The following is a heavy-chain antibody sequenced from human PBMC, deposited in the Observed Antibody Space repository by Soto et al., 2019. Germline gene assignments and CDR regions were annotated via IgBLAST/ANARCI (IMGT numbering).Heavy chain of an antibody. CDR1: GGSISSSSYY. CDR2: IFYSGST. CDR3: ARHLTYCSAGSCYSDFPYYGMDV. V-gene: IGHV4-39*01. J-gene: IGHJ6*02. Sequence: SETPSLTCTVSGGSISSSSYYWGWIRQPPGKGLEWIGCIFYSGSTYYNPSLKSRVTISVDTSKNHFSLKLSSVTAADTAVYYCARHLTYCSAGSCYSDFPYYGMDVWGQGTTVTVSS. D-gene: IGHD2-15*01.